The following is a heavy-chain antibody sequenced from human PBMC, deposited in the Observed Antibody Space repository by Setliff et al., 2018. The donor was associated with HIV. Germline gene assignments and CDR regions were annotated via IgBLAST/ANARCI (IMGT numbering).Heavy chain of an antibody. CDR1: GFTFTNYY. J-gene: IGHJ4*02. Sequence: PGESLKISCAASGFTFTNYYMSWIRQAPGKGLELLSYISVSGTDIKYADSVKGRFTISRDNAKNSLYLQMNSLRAEDTAVYYCATDPRRLSYWGQGTLVTVS. D-gene: IGHD2-21*01. V-gene: IGHV3-11*04. CDR2: ISVSGTDI. CDR3: ATDPRRLSY.